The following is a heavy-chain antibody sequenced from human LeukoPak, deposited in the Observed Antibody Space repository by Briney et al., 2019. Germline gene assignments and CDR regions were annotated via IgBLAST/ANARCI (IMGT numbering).Heavy chain of an antibody. D-gene: IGHD2-15*01. CDR1: GFTFSSYA. V-gene: IGHV3-23*01. Sequence: GGSLRLSCAASGFTFSSYAMSWVRQAPGKGLEWVPAISGSGGSTYHADSVKGRFTISRDNSKNTLYLQMNSLRAEDTAVYYCAKDRSYCSGGSCYSGFDYWGQGTLVTVSS. J-gene: IGHJ4*02. CDR3: AKDRSYCSGGSCYSGFDY. CDR2: ISGSGGST.